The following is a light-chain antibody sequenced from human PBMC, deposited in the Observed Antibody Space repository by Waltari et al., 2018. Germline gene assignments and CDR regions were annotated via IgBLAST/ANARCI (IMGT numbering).Light chain of an antibody. CDR2: ATS. V-gene: IGLV3-10*01. J-gene: IGLJ2*01. Sequence: SYELTQPPSVSVSPGQTARITCSGNALSKKYAYWYQQKSGQPPVRVTNATSKRHSGIPERFSGSSAGTMATLTISGAQVEDEADYYCYSTDSSGNPVVFGGGTKVTAL. CDR1: ALSKKY. CDR3: YSTDSSGNPVV.